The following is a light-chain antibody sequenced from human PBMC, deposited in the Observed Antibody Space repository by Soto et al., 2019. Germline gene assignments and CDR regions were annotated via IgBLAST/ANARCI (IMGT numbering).Light chain of an antibody. Sequence: DIQMTQSPSTLSASIGDRVTITCRASQSISSWLAWYQQKPGKAPKLLIYDASSLESGVPSRFSGSGSGTEFTLTISSLQSEDFAVYYCQQYNSWPLTFGGGTKVDNK. V-gene: IGKV1-5*01. CDR2: DAS. CDR1: QSISSW. CDR3: QQYNSWPLT. J-gene: IGKJ4*01.